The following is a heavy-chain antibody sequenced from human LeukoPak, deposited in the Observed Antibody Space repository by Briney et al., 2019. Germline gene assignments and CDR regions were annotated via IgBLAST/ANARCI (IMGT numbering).Heavy chain of an antibody. V-gene: IGHV3-11*04. CDR1: GFTFSDYY. CDR2: ISSSGSTI. Sequence: GSLRLSCAASGFTFSDYYMSWIRQAPGKGLEWVSYISSSGSTIYYADSVKGRFTISRDNAKNSLYLQMNSLRAEDTAVYYCRGGSSWYYFDYWGQGTLVTVSS. D-gene: IGHD6-13*01. CDR3: RGGSSWYYFDY. J-gene: IGHJ4*02.